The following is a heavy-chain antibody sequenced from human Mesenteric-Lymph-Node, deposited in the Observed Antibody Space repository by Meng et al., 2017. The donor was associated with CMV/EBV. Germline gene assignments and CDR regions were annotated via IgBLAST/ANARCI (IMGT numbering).Heavy chain of an antibody. J-gene: IGHJ3*02. V-gene: IGHV3-30*02. CDR2: IRYDGRKE. CDR1: GFTFSSFA. CDR3: AKDPGEI. Sequence: GESLRLSCAASGFTFSSFAMHWVRQAPGKGLEWVAFIRYDGRKEDYADSVKGRFTISRDNSKNTVYLQMNSLRPEDTAVYFCAKDPGEIWGQGTMVTVSS. D-gene: IGHD3-16*01.